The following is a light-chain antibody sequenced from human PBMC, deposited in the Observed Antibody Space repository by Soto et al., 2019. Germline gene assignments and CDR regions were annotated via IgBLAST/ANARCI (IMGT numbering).Light chain of an antibody. CDR3: QLYGASPPVYT. Sequence: EIVLTQSPGTLSLSPGERATLSCRASQSVTSSFLAWSQQKFGQAPRLLIHGASNRASGIPDRFSGSGSGTAFTLTISRLEPEDVAVYYCQLYGASPPVYTFGQGTKLQLK. V-gene: IGKV3-20*01. CDR2: GAS. J-gene: IGKJ2*01. CDR1: QSVTSSF.